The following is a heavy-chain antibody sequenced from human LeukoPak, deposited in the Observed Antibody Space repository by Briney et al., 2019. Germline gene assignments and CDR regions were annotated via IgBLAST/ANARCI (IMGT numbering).Heavy chain of an antibody. J-gene: IGHJ5*02. CDR3: ARTAYYDFWSGYYADNWFDP. CDR1: GFTFSSYG. V-gene: IGHV3-30*03. CDR2: ISNDGRNK. D-gene: IGHD3-3*01. Sequence: GGSLRLSCAASGFTFSSYGMHWVRQVPGKGLEWVAVISNDGRNKYYAESVKGRFTISRDNSKNTLYLQMNSLRAEDTAVYYCARTAYYDFWSGYYADNWFDPWGQGTLVTVSS.